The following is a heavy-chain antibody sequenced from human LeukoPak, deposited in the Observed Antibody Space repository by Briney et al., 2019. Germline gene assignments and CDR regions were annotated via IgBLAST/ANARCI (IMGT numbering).Heavy chain of an antibody. D-gene: IGHD6-13*01. CDR1: GFTFSSYG. CDR2: IWYDGSNK. Sequence: GGSLRLSCAASGFTFSSYGMHWVRQAPGKGLEWVAVIWYDGSNKYYADSVKGRFTISRDNSKNTLYLQMNSLRAEDTAVYYCAKEIAASAIWIDPWGQGTLVTVSS. J-gene: IGHJ5*02. V-gene: IGHV3-33*06. CDR3: AKEIAASAIWIDP.